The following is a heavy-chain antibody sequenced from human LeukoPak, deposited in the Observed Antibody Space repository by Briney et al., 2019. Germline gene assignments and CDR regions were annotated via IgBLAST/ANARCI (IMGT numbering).Heavy chain of an antibody. CDR2: ISAYNGNT. J-gene: IGHJ4*02. V-gene: IGHV1-18*01. CDR3: ARDAGDSSGYYCLLGY. D-gene: IGHD3-22*01. Sequence: GASVKVSCKASGYTFTSYGISWVRQAPGQGLEWMGWISAYNGNTNYAQKLQGRVTMTTDTSTSTAYMELRSLRSDDTDVYFCARDAGDSSGYYCLLGYWGQGTLVTVSS. CDR1: GYTFTSYG.